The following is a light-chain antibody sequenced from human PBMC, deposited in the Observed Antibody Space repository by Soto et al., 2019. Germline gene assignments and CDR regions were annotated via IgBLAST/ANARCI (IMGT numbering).Light chain of an antibody. CDR2: GAS. Sequence: EIVMTQSPATLSVSPGERATLSCRASQSVSSNLAWYQQKPGQAPRLLIYGASTRATGIPDRFSGSGSGTDFTLTISRPEPEDFAVYYCQQYGTSPQTFGQGTKVDIK. CDR1: QSVSSN. CDR3: QQYGTSPQT. J-gene: IGKJ1*01. V-gene: IGKV3-15*01.